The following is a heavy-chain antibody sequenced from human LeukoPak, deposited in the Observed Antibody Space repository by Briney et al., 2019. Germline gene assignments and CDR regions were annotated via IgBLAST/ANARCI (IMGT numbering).Heavy chain of an antibody. D-gene: IGHD2-21*02. V-gene: IGHV4-38-2*02. Sequence: SETLSLTCTVSGYSISSGYYWGWIRQPPGKGLEWIGSIYHSGSTYYNPSLKSRVTISVDTSKNQFSLKLSSVTAADTAVYYCARGLLGGDSPKYYYYYYYMDVWGKGTTVTVSS. CDR1: GYSISSGYY. CDR3: ARGLLGGDSPKYYYYYYYMDV. CDR2: IYHSGST. J-gene: IGHJ6*03.